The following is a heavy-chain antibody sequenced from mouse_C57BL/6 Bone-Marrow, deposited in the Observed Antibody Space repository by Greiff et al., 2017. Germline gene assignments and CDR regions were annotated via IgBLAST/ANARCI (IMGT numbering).Heavy chain of an antibody. D-gene: IGHD1-1*01. V-gene: IGHV14-4*01. CDR1: GFNFKDDY. Sequence: VQLQQSGAELVRPGASVKLSCTASGFNFKDDYMHWVKQRPEQGLEWIGWIDPENGDPEYASKFQGKATITADTSSNPAYLQLSSLTSEDTAVYYCTTFYYTEYFYFWGSGTTITVTS. CDR3: TTFYYTEYFYF. CDR2: IDPENGDP. J-gene: IGHJ1*01.